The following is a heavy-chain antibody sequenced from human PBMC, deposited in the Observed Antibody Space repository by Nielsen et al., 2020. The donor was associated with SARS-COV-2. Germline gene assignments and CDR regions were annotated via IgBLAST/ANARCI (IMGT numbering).Heavy chain of an antibody. Sequence: GESLKISCAASGFTFSSYGMHWVRQAPGKGLEWVAVIWYDGSNKYYADSVKGRFTISRDNSKNTLYLQMNSLRAEDTAVYYCAKDPTYSRSNWFDPWGQGTLVTVSS. CDR1: GFTFSSYG. CDR3: AKDPTYSRSNWFDP. CDR2: IWYDGSNK. V-gene: IGHV3-33*06. J-gene: IGHJ5*02. D-gene: IGHD6-13*01.